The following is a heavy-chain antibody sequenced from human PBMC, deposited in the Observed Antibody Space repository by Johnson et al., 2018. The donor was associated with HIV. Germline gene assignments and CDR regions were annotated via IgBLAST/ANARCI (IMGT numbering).Heavy chain of an antibody. CDR1: GFTFDDYA. CDR3: AKDRIQLWLAETSSNDGFPSASFL. V-gene: IGHV3-30*18. D-gene: IGHD5-18*01. Sequence: QVKLVESGGGLVQPGRSLRLSCAASGFTFDDYAMHWVRQAPGKGLEWVAVISYDGSNKYYADSVKGRFTISRDNSKNTLYLQMNSLRAEDTAVYYCAKDRIQLWLAETSSNDGFPSASFLW. J-gene: IGHJ2*01. CDR2: ISYDGSNK.